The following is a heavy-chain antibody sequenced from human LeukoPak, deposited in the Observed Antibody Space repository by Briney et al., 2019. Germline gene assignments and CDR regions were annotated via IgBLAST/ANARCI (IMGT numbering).Heavy chain of an antibody. J-gene: IGHJ6*03. CDR1: GGSISSGSYY. V-gene: IGHV4-61*02. D-gene: IGHD3-10*01. Sequence: SQTLSLTCTVSGGSISSGSYYWSWIRQPAGKGLEWIGRIYTSGSTNYNPSLKSRVTISVDTSKNQFSLKLSSVTAADTAVYYCARAASYYYGSGSYYKDYYYYYMDVWGKGTAVTVSS. CDR2: IYTSGST. CDR3: ARAASYYYGSGSYYKDYYYYYMDV.